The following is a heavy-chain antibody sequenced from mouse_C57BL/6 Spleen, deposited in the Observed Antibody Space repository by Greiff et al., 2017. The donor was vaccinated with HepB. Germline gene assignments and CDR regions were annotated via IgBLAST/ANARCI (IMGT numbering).Heavy chain of an antibody. CDR2: IYPRSGNT. CDR3: GTGDYAMDY. J-gene: IGHJ4*01. CDR1: GYTFTSYG. Sequence: QVQLQQSGAELARPGASVKLSCKASGYTFTSYGISWVKQRTGQGLEWIGEIYPRSGNTYYNEKFKGKATLTADKSSSTAYMELRSLTSEDSAVYFSGTGDYAMDYWGQGTSVTVSS. V-gene: IGHV1-81*01. D-gene: IGHD4-1*01.